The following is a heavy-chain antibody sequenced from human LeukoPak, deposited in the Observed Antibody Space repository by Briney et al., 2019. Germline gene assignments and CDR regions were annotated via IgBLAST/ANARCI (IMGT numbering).Heavy chain of an antibody. V-gene: IGHV1-8*01. J-gene: IGHJ6*03. CDR1: GYTFTSYD. CDR2: MNPNSGNT. Sequence: ASVKVSCKASGYTFTSYDINWVRQATGQGLEWMGWMNPNSGNTGYAQKFQGRVTMTRDTSISTAYMELSSLRSEDTAVYYCARGVAAAGAIYYYYMDVWGKGTTVTVSS. D-gene: IGHD6-13*01. CDR3: ARGVAAAGAIYYYYMDV.